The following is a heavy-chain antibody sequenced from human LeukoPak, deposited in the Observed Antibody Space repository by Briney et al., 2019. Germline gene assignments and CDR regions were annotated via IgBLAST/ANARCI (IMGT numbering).Heavy chain of an antibody. V-gene: IGHV3-72*01. Sequence: PGGSLRLSCAASGFMSSVYTDWVRQAPGKGLEWVGRSRSKDHGYITEYAPSVKGRFTISRDESKNSLYLQMYSLKIDDSAVYFCARDRSGSYSWDYWGQGTLVTVSS. D-gene: IGHD1-26*01. CDR3: ARDRSGSYSWDY. CDR1: GFMSSVY. J-gene: IGHJ4*02. CDR2: SRSKDHGYIT.